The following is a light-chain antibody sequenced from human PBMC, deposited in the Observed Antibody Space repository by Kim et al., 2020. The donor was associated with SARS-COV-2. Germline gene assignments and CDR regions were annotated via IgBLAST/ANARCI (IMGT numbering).Light chain of an antibody. CDR1: QTISTW. J-gene: IGKJ2*01. CDR3: QHYSRFPYT. CDR2: LAS. V-gene: IGKV1-5*03. Sequence: SASVGDRVTITFRASQTISTWLAWYQQKPGKAPNLLIYLASTLESGVPSRFIGSGSGTEFTLTIDSLQPDDFATYYCQHYSRFPYTFGQGTKVEI.